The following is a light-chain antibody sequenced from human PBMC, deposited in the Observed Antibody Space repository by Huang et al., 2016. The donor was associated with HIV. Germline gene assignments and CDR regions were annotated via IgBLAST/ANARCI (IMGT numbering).Light chain of an antibody. CDR2: WAS. V-gene: IGKV4-1*01. J-gene: IGKJ1*01. CDR1: QNLFYSSNNKNY. CDR3: QQHFNSWT. Sequence: DIVMTQSPDSLAVSLGERATINCKSSQNLFYSSNNKNYLVWYQQKPRQPPKLLLYWASTRESGVPDRFSGSGSGTDFTLTISSLHAEDVAVYYCQQHFNSWTFGQGTKVEIK.